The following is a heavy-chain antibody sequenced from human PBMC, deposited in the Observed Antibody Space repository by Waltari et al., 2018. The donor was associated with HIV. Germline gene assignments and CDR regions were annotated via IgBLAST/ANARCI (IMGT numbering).Heavy chain of an antibody. CDR1: GFTFSRYA. CDR3: ARDLGPDCSSTSCQYYFDY. J-gene: IGHJ4*02. D-gene: IGHD2-2*01. CDR2: ISYDGSNK. Sequence: QVQLVESGGGVVQPGRSLRLSCAASGFTFSRYAMHWVRQAPGKGLEWVAVISYDGSNKYYADSVKGRFTISRDNSKNTLYLQMNSLRAEDTAVYYCARDLGPDCSSTSCQYYFDYWGQGTLVTVSS. V-gene: IGHV3-30-3*01.